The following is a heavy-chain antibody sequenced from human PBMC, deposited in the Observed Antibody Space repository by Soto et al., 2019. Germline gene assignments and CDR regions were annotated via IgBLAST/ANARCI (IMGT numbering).Heavy chain of an antibody. Sequence: QVQLVQSGAEVKKPGSSVKVSCKASGDTDTNYVIRWVRQAPGQGLEWMGGIFPKFGTTYSAQKLQDRLTITADESTSTVYMQLSSLRLDDTAVYFCARDLKYFRVLGNWFDSWGQGTLVTVSS. CDR2: IFPKFGTT. CDR3: ARDLKYFRVLGNWFDS. V-gene: IGHV1-69*01. CDR1: GDTDTNYV. J-gene: IGHJ5*01. D-gene: IGHD2-2*01.